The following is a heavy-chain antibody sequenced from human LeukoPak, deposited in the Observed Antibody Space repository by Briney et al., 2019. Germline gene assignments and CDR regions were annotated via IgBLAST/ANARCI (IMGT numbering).Heavy chain of an antibody. CDR1: GFPLSSYS. V-gene: IGHV3-48*01. CDR2: ISSSGSAI. D-gene: IGHD2-15*01. Sequence: GGSLRLSCAASGFPLSSYSINCVRQAPGKGLEWVSYISSSGSAIYYVDSVKGRFTVSRDNAKNSLFLQMNSPRAEDTAVYYCVRVKGSYFDYWGQGALVTVSS. J-gene: IGHJ4*02. CDR3: VRVKGSYFDY.